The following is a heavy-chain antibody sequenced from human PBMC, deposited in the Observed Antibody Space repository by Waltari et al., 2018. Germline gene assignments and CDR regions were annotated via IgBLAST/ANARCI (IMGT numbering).Heavy chain of an antibody. CDR3: ARHIRGYGDYFVVPYGMDV. J-gene: IGHJ6*02. V-gene: IGHV5-51*01. D-gene: IGHD4-17*01. CDR2: IYPGDSDT. CDR1: GYSFTSYW. Sequence: EVQLVQSGAEVKKPGESLKISCKGSGYSFTSYWIGWVRQMPGKGLEWMGIIYPGDSDTRYSPSFQGQVTISADKSISTAYLQWSSLKASDTAMYYCARHIRGYGDYFVVPYGMDVWGQGTTVTVSS.